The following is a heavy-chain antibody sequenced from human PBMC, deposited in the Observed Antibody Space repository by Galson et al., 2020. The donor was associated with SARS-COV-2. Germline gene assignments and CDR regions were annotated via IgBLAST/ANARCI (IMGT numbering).Heavy chain of an antibody. CDR3: ASVKELRSPYFYGMDV. D-gene: IGHD1-26*01. Sequence: ASETLSLTCTVSGGSISSGNYYWSWIRQHPGKGLEWIGYIHNSGTTYYNPSLKSRVTISLDTSKNHFSLRLNSVTAADTAVYYCASVKELRSPYFYGMDVWGQGTTVSVSS. CDR1: GGSISSGNYY. V-gene: IGHV4-31*03. CDR2: IHNSGTT. J-gene: IGHJ6*02.